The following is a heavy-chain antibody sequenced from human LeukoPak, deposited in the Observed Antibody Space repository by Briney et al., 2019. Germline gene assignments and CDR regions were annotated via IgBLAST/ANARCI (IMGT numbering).Heavy chain of an antibody. Sequence: SETLSLTCAVYGGSFSGYYWSWIRQPPGKGLEWIGEIYHSGSTNYNPSLKSRVTISVDKSKNQFSLKLSSVTAADTAVYYCARGIAAAGMYNWFDPWGQGTLVTVSS. CDR3: ARGIAAAGMYNWFDP. CDR1: GGSFSGYY. V-gene: IGHV4-34*01. J-gene: IGHJ5*02. CDR2: IYHSGST. D-gene: IGHD6-13*01.